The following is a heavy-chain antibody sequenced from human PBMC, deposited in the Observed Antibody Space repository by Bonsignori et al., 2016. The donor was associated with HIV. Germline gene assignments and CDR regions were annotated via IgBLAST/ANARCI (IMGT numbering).Heavy chain of an antibody. Sequence: GESLKISCAASGFTFSSYEMNWVRQAPGKGLEWVSYINSSGSTIYYADSVKGRFTISRDNAKNSLYLQMNSLRAEDTAVYYCARGPSDYDFWSGYAFDIWGQGTMVTVSS. V-gene: IGHV3-48*03. J-gene: IGHJ3*02. CDR1: GFTFSSYE. CDR3: ARGPSDYDFWSGYAFDI. CDR2: INSSGSTI. D-gene: IGHD3-3*01.